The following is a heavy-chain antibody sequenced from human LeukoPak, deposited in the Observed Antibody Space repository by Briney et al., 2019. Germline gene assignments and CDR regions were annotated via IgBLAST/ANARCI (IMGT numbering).Heavy chain of an antibody. Sequence: GGSLRLSCAASGLTFSSYAMSWVRQAPGKGLEWVSAISGSGGSTYYADSVKGRFTISRDNSKNTLYLQMNSLRAEDTAVYYCAKASTGYYYMDVWGTGTTVTVSS. CDR2: ISGSGGST. CDR3: AKASTGYYYMDV. J-gene: IGHJ6*03. CDR1: GLTFSSYA. V-gene: IGHV3-23*01.